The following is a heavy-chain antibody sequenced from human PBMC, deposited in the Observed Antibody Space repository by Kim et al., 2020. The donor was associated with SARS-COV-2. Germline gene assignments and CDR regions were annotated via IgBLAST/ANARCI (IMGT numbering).Heavy chain of an antibody. Sequence: ASVKVSCKASGYTFTSYGISWVRQAPGQGLEWMGWISAYNGNTNYAQKLQGRVTMTTDTSTSTAYMELRSLRSDDTAVYYCARLSYDSSGYYDLSLYYFDYWGQGTLVTVSS. J-gene: IGHJ4*02. CDR1: GYTFTSYG. D-gene: IGHD3-22*01. CDR2: ISAYNGNT. V-gene: IGHV1-18*01. CDR3: ARLSYDSSGYYDLSLYYFDY.